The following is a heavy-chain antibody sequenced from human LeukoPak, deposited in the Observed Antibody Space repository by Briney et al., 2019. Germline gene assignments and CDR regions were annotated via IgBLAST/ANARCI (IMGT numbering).Heavy chain of an antibody. J-gene: IGHJ4*02. Sequence: SETLSLTCAVYGGSFSGYYWSWIRQPPGKGLEWIGEINHSGSTNYNPSPKSRVTISVDTSKNQFSLKLSSVTAADTAVYYCAGGGYYYDSSGYLDYWGQGTLVTVSS. CDR2: INHSGST. CDR3: AGGGYYYDSSGYLDY. V-gene: IGHV4-34*01. D-gene: IGHD3-22*01. CDR1: GGSFSGYY.